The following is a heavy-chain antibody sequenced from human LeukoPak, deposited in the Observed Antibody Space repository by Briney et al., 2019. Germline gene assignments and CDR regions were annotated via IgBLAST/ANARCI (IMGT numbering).Heavy chain of an antibody. D-gene: IGHD3-22*01. Sequence: SEALSLTCTVSGGSISSYYWSWIRQPPGKGLEWIGYIYYSGSTNYNPSLKSRVTISVDTSKNQFSLKLSSVTAADTAVYYCARGPPYYYDSSGYPPYWFDPWGQGTLVTVSS. J-gene: IGHJ5*02. CDR3: ARGPPYYYDSSGYPPYWFDP. CDR1: GGSISSYY. V-gene: IGHV4-59*01. CDR2: IYYSGST.